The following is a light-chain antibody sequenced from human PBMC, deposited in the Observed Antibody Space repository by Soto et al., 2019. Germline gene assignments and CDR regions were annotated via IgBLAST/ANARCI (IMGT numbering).Light chain of an antibody. CDR3: SSYTSSSTRV. CDR1: SSDVGGYNY. V-gene: IGLV2-14*01. CDR2: EVS. Sequence: QSALTPPASGSGAPGQSITISCPGTSSDVGGYNYVSWYQQHPGKAPKLMIYEVSNRPSGVSNRFSGSKSGNTASLTISGLQAEDEADYYCSSYTSSSTRVFGGGTKLTVL. J-gene: IGLJ3*02.